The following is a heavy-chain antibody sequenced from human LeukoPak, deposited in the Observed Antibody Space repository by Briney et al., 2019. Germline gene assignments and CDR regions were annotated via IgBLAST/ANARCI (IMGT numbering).Heavy chain of an antibody. Sequence: ASVKVSCKASGYTFTDYFMHWVRQAPGQGLEWMGWINPNSSGTDYAQKFQGRVTMTRDTSISTAYMELSRLRSDDTAMYYCARVNGYGDNSPFDYWGQGTLVTVSS. CDR3: ARVNGYGDNSPFDY. CDR2: INPNSSGT. J-gene: IGHJ4*02. D-gene: IGHD4-23*01. CDR1: GYTFTDYF. V-gene: IGHV1-2*02.